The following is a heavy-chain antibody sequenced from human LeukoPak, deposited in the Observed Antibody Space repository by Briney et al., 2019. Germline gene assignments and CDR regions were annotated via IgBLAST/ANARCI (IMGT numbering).Heavy chain of an antibody. CDR2: IRNRANSYIT. J-gene: IGHJ4*02. V-gene: IGHV3-72*01. D-gene: IGHD5-12*01. CDR3: ARPTPYYDA. CDR1: GFTFSDHY. Sequence: PGGSLRLSCAASGFTFSDHYMDWVRQAPGKGLEWVGRIRNRANSYITEYAASVKGRFTISRDDSKNSLYLQMNSLKTEDTAVYYCARPTPYYDAWGQGTLVTVSS.